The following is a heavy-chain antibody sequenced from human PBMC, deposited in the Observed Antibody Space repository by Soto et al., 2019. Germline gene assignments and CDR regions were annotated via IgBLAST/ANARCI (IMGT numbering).Heavy chain of an antibody. J-gene: IGHJ6*02. CDR1: GVSLSTRGMR. Sequence: PGPTLVSPTQTLTLTCTFSGVSLSTRGMRVSWIRQPPGKALEWLARIDWDDDKFYSIALKTRLTISKDTSKNQVVLTMTSMDPVDTATYYCARMGSSYYYYAMDVWGQGTTVTVSS. CDR2: IDWDDDK. CDR3: ARMGSSYYYYAMDV. V-gene: IGHV2-70*04. D-gene: IGHD6-13*01.